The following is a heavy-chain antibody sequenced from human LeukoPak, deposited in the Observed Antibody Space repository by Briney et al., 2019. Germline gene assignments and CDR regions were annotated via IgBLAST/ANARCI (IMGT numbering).Heavy chain of an antibody. CDR2: ISSSSSYI. CDR3: ARGGSGYYNWFDP. J-gene: IGHJ5*02. CDR1: GFTFSSYW. Sequence: GGSLRLSCVASGFTFSSYWMTWVRQAPGKGLEWVSSISSSSSYIYYADSVKGRFTISRDNAKNSLYLQMNSLRAEDTAVYYCARGGSGYYNWFDPWGQGTLVTVSS. D-gene: IGHD6-19*01. V-gene: IGHV3-21*01.